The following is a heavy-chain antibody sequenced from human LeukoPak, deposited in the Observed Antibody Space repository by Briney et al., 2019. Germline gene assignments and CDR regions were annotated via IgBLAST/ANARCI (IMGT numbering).Heavy chain of an antibody. D-gene: IGHD4-23*01. Sequence: SETLSLTCTVSGGSISSYYWSWIRQPAGKGLEWIGRIYTSGTTNYNPSLQSRVTISVDTSKNQFSLRLSSVTAADTAIYYCARDYGGNRPYYFDYWGQGTLVTVSS. V-gene: IGHV4-4*07. CDR1: GGSISSYY. CDR2: IYTSGTT. CDR3: ARDYGGNRPYYFDY. J-gene: IGHJ4*02.